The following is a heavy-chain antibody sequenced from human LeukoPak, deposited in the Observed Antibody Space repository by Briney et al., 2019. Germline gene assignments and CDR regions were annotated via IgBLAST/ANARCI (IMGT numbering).Heavy chain of an antibody. CDR1: GYTFTGYY. V-gene: IGHV1-2*02. CDR2: INPNSGGT. Sequence: ASVKVSCKASGYTFTGYYMHWVRQAPGQGLEWMGWINPNSGGTNYAQKFQGRVTMTRDTSTSTVYMELSSLRSGDTAVYYCARDRYGGGRSGSYSVPPNWFDPWGQGTLVTVSS. J-gene: IGHJ5*02. D-gene: IGHD1-26*01. CDR3: ARDRYGGGRSGSYSVPPNWFDP.